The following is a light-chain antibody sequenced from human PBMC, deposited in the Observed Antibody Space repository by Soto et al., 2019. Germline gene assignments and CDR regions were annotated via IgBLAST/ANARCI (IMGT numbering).Light chain of an antibody. V-gene: IGKV3-20*01. CDR3: LQYGGLPRT. Sequence: EIVLTQSPGTLSLSPGERATLSCRATQSVSSNYLARYQQKSGQAPRLLIYGASSRATGIPDRFSGGGSGTHLTLTITRLEPEDFAVYFCLQYGGLPRTFGQGTKVDIK. J-gene: IGKJ1*01. CDR2: GAS. CDR1: QSVSSNY.